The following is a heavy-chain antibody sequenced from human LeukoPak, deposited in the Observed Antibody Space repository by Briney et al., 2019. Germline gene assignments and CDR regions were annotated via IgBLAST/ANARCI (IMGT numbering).Heavy chain of an antibody. CDR2: IKSIRDGGTT. CDR1: GVTISNDW. D-gene: IGHD3-10*01. Sequence: GGSLRLSCAASGVTISNDWMRWVRQAPGKGLEWVGRIKSIRDGGTTDFAAPVKDTFTISSYDSKSTLSLQMNSLYTEVTAVYFCSCGGLWFVSWGQGTLVSVSS. J-gene: IGHJ5*01. V-gene: IGHV3-15*01. CDR3: SCGGLWFVS.